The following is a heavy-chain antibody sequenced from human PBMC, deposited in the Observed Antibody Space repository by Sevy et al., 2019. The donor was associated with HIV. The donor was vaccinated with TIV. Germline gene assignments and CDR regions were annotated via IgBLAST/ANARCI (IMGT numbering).Heavy chain of an antibody. J-gene: IGHJ4*01. CDR1: GFAFSSHA. D-gene: IGHD6-13*01. CDR3: ARDGGYSIKWYPLY. Sequence: GGSLRLSCAASGFAFSSHAMHWVRQAPGKGLEWVADISYEGTETFYAASVEGRITMSRDNSKNMLSLQINSLRPKDTAVYFCARDGGYSIKWYPLYWGHGTLVTVSS. CDR2: ISYEGTET. V-gene: IGHV3-30-3*01.